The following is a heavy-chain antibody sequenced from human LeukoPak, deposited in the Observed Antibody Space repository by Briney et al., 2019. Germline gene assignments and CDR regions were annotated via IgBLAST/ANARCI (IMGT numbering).Heavy chain of an antibody. CDR2: IYYSGST. CDR1: GDSISSSSSY. V-gene: IGHV4-39*01. J-gene: IGHJ4*02. Sequence: SETLSLTCTVSGDSISSSSSYWGWIRQPPGKGLEWIGRIYYSGSTYYNTSRKSRVTISVDTSKNQFSLKLSSVTAADTAVYYCARGMRGLAAAGTCFDYWGQGTLVTVSS. CDR3: ARGMRGLAAAGTCFDY. D-gene: IGHD6-13*01.